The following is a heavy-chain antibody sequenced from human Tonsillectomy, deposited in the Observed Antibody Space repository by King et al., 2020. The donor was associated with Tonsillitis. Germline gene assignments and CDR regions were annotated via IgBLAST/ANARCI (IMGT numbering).Heavy chain of an antibody. J-gene: IGHJ2*01. CDR1: GFTFSSYA. CDR2: ISYDGNIK. CDR3: ARDYGGNSIYWYFDL. D-gene: IGHD4-23*01. Sequence: VQLVESGGGVVQPGRSLRVSCAASGFTFSSYAIHWVRQAPGKGLEGVAVISYDGNIKYYADSVRGRFTISRDNSKNTLYLQMNSLRAEDTAVYYCARDYGGNSIYWYFDLWGRGTLVTVSS. V-gene: IGHV3-30-3*01.